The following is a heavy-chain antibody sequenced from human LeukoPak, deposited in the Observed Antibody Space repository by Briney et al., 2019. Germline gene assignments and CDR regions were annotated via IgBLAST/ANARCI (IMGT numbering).Heavy chain of an antibody. CDR1: GGTFSSYA. Sequence: SVKVSCKASGGTFSSYAISWVRQAPGQGLEWMGRIIPILGIANYAQKFQGRVTITADKSTSTAYMELSSLRSEDTAVYYCARTRTGYSSGWDQPFDIWGQGTMVTVSS. CDR2: IIPILGIA. CDR3: ARTRTGYSSGWDQPFDI. D-gene: IGHD6-19*01. V-gene: IGHV1-69*04. J-gene: IGHJ3*02.